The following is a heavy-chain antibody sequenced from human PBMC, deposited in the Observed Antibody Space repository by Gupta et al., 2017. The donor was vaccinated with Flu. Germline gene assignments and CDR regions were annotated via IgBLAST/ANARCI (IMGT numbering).Heavy chain of an antibody. V-gene: IGHV5-51*01. J-gene: IGHJ2*01. CDR3: ARQPSDSSSSWYFDL. D-gene: IGHD6-6*01. CDR2: IYPGDSDT. CDR1: GYSFTSYW. Sequence: GYSFTSYWIGWVRQMPGKGLEWMGIIYPGDSDTRYSPSFQGQVTISADKSISTAYLQWSSLKASDTAMYYVARQPSDSSSSWYFDLWGRGTLVTVSS.